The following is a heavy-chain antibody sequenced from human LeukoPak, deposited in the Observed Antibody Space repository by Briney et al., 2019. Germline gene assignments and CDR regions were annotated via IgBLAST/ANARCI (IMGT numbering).Heavy chain of an antibody. CDR2: INPNSGDT. J-gene: IGHJ4*02. V-gene: IGHV1-2*02. Sequence: ASVKVSCKTSGYTFTGYYTHWVRQAPGQGLEWMGWINPNSGDTNYAQKFQGRVTMTRDTSISTAYMELTRLRSDDTAVYYCAREGPYYDIPTVLVSPQFDYWGQGTLVTVSS. CDR1: GYTFTGYY. CDR3: AREGPYYDIPTVLVSPQFDY. D-gene: IGHD3-9*01.